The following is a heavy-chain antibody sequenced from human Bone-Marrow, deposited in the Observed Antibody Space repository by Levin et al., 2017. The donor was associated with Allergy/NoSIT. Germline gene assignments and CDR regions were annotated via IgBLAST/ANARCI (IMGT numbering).Heavy chain of an antibody. V-gene: IGHV3-48*01. Sequence: GGSLRLSCAASAFTFSYYSMNWVRQAPGKGLEWLSYISSSSNTIYYADSVKGRFTISRDNAKNSLYLQMNSLRAEDTAVYYCARDHGDYVWGSFVFAYWGQGTLVTVSS. D-gene: IGHD3-16*01. CDR3: ARDHGDYVWGSFVFAY. CDR1: AFTFSYYS. J-gene: IGHJ4*02. CDR2: ISSSSNTI.